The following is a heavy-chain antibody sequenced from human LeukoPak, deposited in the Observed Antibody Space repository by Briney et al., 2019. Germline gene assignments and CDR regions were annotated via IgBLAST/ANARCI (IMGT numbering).Heavy chain of an antibody. CDR3: ARDEAPNWGPSPGRNNWFDP. D-gene: IGHD7-27*01. Sequence: SVKVSCKASGGTFSSYAISWVRQAPGQGLEWMGGIIPIFGTANYAQKFQGRVTITADESTSTAYMELSSLRSEDTAVYYCARDEAPNWGPSPGRNNWFDPWGQGALVTVSS. CDR1: GGTFSSYA. CDR2: IIPIFGTA. V-gene: IGHV1-69*13. J-gene: IGHJ5*02.